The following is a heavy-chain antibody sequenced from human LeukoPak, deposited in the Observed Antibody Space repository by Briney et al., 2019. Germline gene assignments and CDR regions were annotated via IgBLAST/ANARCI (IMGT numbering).Heavy chain of an antibody. Sequence: PGGSLRLSCTASGFPFGDYALNWVRQAPGKGLEWVGFIRSKAYGATTEYAASVKGRFTISRDDSKSIAYLQMNSLRAEDTAVYYCAKDLKSGGSSSDYWGQGTLVTVSS. CDR3: AKDLKSGGSSSDY. V-gene: IGHV3-49*04. CDR2: IRSKAYGATT. J-gene: IGHJ4*02. CDR1: GFPFGDYA. D-gene: IGHD6-13*01.